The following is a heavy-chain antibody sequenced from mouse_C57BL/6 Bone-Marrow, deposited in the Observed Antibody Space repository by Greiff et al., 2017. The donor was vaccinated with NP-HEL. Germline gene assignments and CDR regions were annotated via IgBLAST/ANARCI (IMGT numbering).Heavy chain of an antibody. CDR3: ASPVSNYVLDY. CDR2: IDPANAIP. D-gene: IGHD2-5*01. J-gene: IGHJ2*01. V-gene: IGHV14-3*01. Sequence: EVKLQESVAEIVRPGASVQLSCTASGFNIKNTYVHWVKPRPEQGLLWIGMIDPANAIPKYGPKFPGKATIAADASSNTAYVLVRSLTSEDTAIYYCASPVSNYVLDYWGKGTTLTV. CDR1: GFNIKNTY.